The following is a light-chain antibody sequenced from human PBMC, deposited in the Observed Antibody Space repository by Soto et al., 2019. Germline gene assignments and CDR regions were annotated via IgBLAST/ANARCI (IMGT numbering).Light chain of an antibody. Sequence: ALTQPPSVSGAPGQRVTISCTGSSSNIGAIYGVHWYQQLPGTAPKLLIYVNTNRPSGVPDRFSASKSGTSASLAITGLQAEDEADYYCQSYDDSLSAFVFGTGTKVTVL. CDR3: QSYDDSLSAFV. V-gene: IGLV1-40*01. CDR2: VNT. CDR1: SSNIGAIYG. J-gene: IGLJ1*01.